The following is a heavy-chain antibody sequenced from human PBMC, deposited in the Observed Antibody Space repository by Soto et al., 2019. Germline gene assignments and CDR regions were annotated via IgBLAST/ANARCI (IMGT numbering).Heavy chain of an antibody. CDR2: IIPILGIA. Sequence: QVQLVQSGAEVKKPGSSVKVSCKASGGTFSSYTISWVRQAPGQGLEWMGRIIPILGIANYAQKFQGRVTITADKSTSTAYMELSSLRSEDTAVYYCAREEKLWRRDWFDPWGQGTLVTVSS. CDR1: GGTFSSYT. CDR3: AREEKLWRRDWFDP. D-gene: IGHD2-21*01. V-gene: IGHV1-69*08. J-gene: IGHJ5*02.